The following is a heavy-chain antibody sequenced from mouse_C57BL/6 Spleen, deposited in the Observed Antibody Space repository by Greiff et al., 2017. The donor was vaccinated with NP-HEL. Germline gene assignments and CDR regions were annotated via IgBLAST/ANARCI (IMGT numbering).Heavy chain of an antibody. J-gene: IGHJ2*01. CDR2: INPNNGGT. D-gene: IGHD4-1*01. CDR1: GYTFTDYY. CDR3: ARWDWSGYFDY. V-gene: IGHV1-26*01. Sequence: EVQLQQSGPELVKPGASVKISCKASGYTFTDYYMNWVKQSHGKSLEWIGDINPNNGGTSYNQKFKGKATLTVDKSSSTAYMELRSLTSEDSAVYYCARWDWSGYFDYWGQGTTLTVSS.